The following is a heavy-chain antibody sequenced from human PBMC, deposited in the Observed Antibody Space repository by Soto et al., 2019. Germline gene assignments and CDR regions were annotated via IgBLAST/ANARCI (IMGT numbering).Heavy chain of an antibody. D-gene: IGHD3-3*01. CDR2: IYYSGST. J-gene: IGHJ4*02. CDR3: ARGRRWNTIFGVVPY. Sequence: QLQLQESGPGLVKPSETLSLTCTVSGGSISSSSYYWGWLRQPPGKGLEWIGSIYYSGSTYYNPSLKSRVTISVDTSKNQFSLKLSSVTAADTAVYYCARGRRWNTIFGVVPYWGQGTLVTVSS. CDR1: GGSISSSSYY. V-gene: IGHV4-39*01.